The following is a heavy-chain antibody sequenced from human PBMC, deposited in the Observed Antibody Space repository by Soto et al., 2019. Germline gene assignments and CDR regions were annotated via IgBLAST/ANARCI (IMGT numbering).Heavy chain of an antibody. CDR2: IYPGDADT. CDR3: ARQAARHTGYYNYYYGMDV. Sequence: GESLKTSWQGSGYSFTTYWIGWVRQMPGKGPEWMWIIYPGDADTRYSPSFQGQVTISADKSISTAYLQWSSLKASDTAMYYCARQAARHTGYYNYYYGMDVWGQGTTVTVSS. V-gene: IGHV5-51*01. CDR1: GYSFTTYW. J-gene: IGHJ6*02. D-gene: IGHD6-6*01.